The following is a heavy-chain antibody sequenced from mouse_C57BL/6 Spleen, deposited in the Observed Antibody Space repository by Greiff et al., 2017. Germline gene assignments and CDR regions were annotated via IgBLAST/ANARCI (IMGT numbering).Heavy chain of an antibody. CDR2: IDPSDSET. D-gene: IGHD2-4*01. CDR1: GYTFTSYW. CDR3: ARRAGDYDNYYAMDY. J-gene: IGHJ4*01. Sequence: QVQLQQPGAELVRPGSSVKLSCKASGYTFTSYWMHLVKQRPIQGLEGLGNIDPSDSETHYNQKFKDKATLTVDKSSSTAYMQLSSLTSEDSAVYYCARRAGDYDNYYAMDYWGQGTSVTVSS. V-gene: IGHV1-52*01.